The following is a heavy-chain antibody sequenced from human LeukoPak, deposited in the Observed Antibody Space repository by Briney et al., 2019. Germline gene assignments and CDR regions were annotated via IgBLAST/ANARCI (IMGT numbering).Heavy chain of an antibody. J-gene: IGHJ4*02. CDR2: ISSSGSTI. Sequence: GGSLRLSCAASGFTFSNHEMNWVRQAPGKGLEWVSYISSSGSTIYYADSVKGRFTISRDNAKNSLYLQMNSLRAEDTAIYYCARGRYSGYDFDYWGQGALVTVSS. V-gene: IGHV3-48*03. D-gene: IGHD5-12*01. CDR3: ARGRYSGYDFDY. CDR1: GFTFSNHE.